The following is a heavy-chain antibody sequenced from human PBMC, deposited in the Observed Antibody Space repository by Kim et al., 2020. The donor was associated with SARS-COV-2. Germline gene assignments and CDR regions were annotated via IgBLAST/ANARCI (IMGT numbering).Heavy chain of an antibody. CDR1: GGTFSSYA. V-gene: IGHV1-69*13. CDR3: AAGADYGDRYYYGMDV. Sequence: SVKVSCKASGGTFSSYAISWVRQAPGQGLEWMGGIIPIFGTANYAQKFQGRVTITADESTSTAYMELSSLRSEDTAVYYCAAGADYGDRYYYGMDVWGQGTTVTVSS. D-gene: IGHD4-17*01. J-gene: IGHJ6*02. CDR2: IIPIFGTA.